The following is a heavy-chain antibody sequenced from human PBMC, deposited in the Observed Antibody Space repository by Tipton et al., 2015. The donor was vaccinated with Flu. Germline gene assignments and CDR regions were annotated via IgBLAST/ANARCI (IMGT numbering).Heavy chain of an antibody. CDR2: IYHSGTT. J-gene: IGHJ4*02. CDR3: ARHTGDSVRGVVDY. D-gene: IGHD3-10*02. CDR1: GDSIGGAYY. Sequence: LRLSCSVPGDSIGGAYYWGWIRQPPGKGLEWIGTIYHSGTTYYNPSLKSRLTMSVDTSNNQFSLKLNSVTAADTAVYYCARHTGDSVRGVVDYWGQGTLVTVSS. V-gene: IGHV4-38-2*01.